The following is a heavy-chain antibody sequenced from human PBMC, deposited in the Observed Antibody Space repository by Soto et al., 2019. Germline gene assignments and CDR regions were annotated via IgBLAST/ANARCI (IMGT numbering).Heavy chain of an antibody. CDR2: IYYSGSN. CDR3: ARRHDILTGPDAFDI. CDR1: GDSVSSDGYY. V-gene: IGHV4-31*02. D-gene: IGHD3-9*01. J-gene: IGHJ3*02. Sequence: PSETLSLTCTVSGDSVSSDGYYWTWSRQRPGKSLEWIGDIYYSGSNSYHPSLKSRFTISVHTSDNHLFLNLNSVTVADTAVYYCARRHDILTGPDAFDIWGQGTRVT.